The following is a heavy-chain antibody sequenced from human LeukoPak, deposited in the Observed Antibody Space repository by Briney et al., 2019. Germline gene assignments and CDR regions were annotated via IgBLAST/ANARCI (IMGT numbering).Heavy chain of an antibody. D-gene: IGHD3-3*01. J-gene: IGHJ6*02. CDR2: INPNSGGT. Sequence: ASVKVSCKASGYTFTGYYMHWVRQAPGQGLEWMGRINPNSGGTNYAQKFQGRVTMTGDTSISTAYMELSRLRSDDTAVYYCARGGYDFVYYYYGMDVWGQGPRSPSP. V-gene: IGHV1-2*06. CDR1: GYTFTGYY. CDR3: ARGGYDFVYYYYGMDV.